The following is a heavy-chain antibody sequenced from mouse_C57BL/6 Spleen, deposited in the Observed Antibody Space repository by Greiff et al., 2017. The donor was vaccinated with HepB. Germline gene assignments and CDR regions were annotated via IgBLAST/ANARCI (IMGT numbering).Heavy chain of an antibody. J-gene: IGHJ1*03. D-gene: IGHD2-4*01. CDR1: GYTFTGYW. CDR2: ILPGSGST. CDR3: ARGGIYYDYDDKYFDV. V-gene: IGHV1-9*01. Sequence: QVQLQQSGAELMKPGASVKLSCKATGYTFTGYWIEWVKQRPGHGLEWIGEILPGSGSTNYNEKFKGKATFTADTSSNTAYIQLSSLTTEDSAIYYCARGGIYYDYDDKYFDVWGTGTTVTVSS.